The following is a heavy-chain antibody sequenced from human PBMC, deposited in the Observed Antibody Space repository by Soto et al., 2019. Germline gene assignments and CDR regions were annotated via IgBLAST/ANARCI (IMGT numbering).Heavy chain of an antibody. J-gene: IGHJ6*02. V-gene: IGHV1-3*01. CDR1: GYTFTSYA. Sequence: VKVYCKASGYTFTSYAIQWVRHAPGQRLEWMGWINAVNGNTKYSQKFQGRVTITRDTSASTAYMELSSLRSEDTAVYYCETGRVSRGYGMDVWGQGTTVTVSS. CDR2: INAVNGNT. D-gene: IGHD1-26*01. CDR3: ETGRVSRGYGMDV.